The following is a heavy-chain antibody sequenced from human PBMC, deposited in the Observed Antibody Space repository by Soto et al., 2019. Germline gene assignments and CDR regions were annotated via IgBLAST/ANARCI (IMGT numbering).Heavy chain of an antibody. Sequence: APVKGSRKASGGTLKRYAINWGRQAPGQWLEWMGGIIPIFGTANYAQKFQGRVTITADESTSTAYMELSSLRSEDTAVYYCARGIKYGDYSRWFDPWGPGTLVTVSS. CDR2: IIPIFGTA. D-gene: IGHD4-17*01. CDR3: ARGIKYGDYSRWFDP. CDR1: GGTLKRYA. V-gene: IGHV1-69*13. J-gene: IGHJ5*02.